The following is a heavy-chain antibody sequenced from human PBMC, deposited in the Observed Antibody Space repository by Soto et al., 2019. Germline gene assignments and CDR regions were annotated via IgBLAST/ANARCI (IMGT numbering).Heavy chain of an antibody. CDR2: IYYSGST. CDR3: ARPRVLGYSSAWDL. CDR1: GGSISSGGYY. Sequence: PSETLSLTCTVSGGSISSGGYYWSWIRQHPGKGLEWIGYIYYSGSTYYNPSLKSRVTISVDTSKNQFSLKLTSVTAADTGVYYCARPRVLGYSSAWDLWGQGTLVTVSS. J-gene: IGHJ4*02. V-gene: IGHV4-31*03. D-gene: IGHD6-19*01.